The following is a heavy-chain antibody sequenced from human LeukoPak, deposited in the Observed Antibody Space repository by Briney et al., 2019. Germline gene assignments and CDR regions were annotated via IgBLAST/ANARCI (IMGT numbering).Heavy chain of an antibody. J-gene: IGHJ4*02. Sequence: ASLKVSCKASGYTFTSYYMHWMRQAPGQGPEWMGIINPRGGSTDYSQKFQDRVTMSSDTSTSTVYMELSSLRPEDTAVYFCARVGVTAATADYWGQGTLVTVSS. D-gene: IGHD6-25*01. CDR2: INPRGGST. CDR1: GYTFTSYY. CDR3: ARVGVTAATADY. V-gene: IGHV1-46*01.